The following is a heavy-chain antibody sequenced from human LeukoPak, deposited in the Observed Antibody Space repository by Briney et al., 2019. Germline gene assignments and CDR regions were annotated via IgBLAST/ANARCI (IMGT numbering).Heavy chain of an antibody. CDR1: GFTFDDYG. D-gene: IGHD5-24*01. V-gene: IGHV3-20*04. J-gene: IGHJ6*03. CDR2: INWNGGST. CDR3: ARAGWLQFRYYYMDV. Sequence: PGESLRLSCAASGFTFDDYGMSWVRQAPGKGLEWVSGINWNGGSTGYADSVKGRFTISRDNAKNSLYLQMNSLRAEDTALYYCARAGWLQFRYYYMDVWGKGTTVTVSS.